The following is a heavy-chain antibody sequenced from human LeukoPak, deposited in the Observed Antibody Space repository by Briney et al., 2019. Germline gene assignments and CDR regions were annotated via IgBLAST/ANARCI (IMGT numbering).Heavy chain of an antibody. J-gene: IGHJ6*03. CDR3: ARATTYYDSSGYSYRYYYYMDV. CDR2: INTSTGNP. D-gene: IGHD3-22*01. V-gene: IGHV7-4-1*02. CDR1: GYTFTSYA. Sequence: ASVKVSCKASGYTFTSYAMNWVRQAPGQGLEWMGWINTSTGNPTYAQGFTGRFVFSLDTSVSTAYLQISSLKAEDTAVYYCARATTYYDSSGYSYRYYYYMDVWGKGTTVTVSS.